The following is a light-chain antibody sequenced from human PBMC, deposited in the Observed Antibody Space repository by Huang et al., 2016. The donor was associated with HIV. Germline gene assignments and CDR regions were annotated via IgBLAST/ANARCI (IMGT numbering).Light chain of an antibody. Sequence: EIVLTQSPATLSLSPGERATLSCRASQSVSSYLAWYQQKPGQAPRLLIYDASNRATGIPARFSGSGSGTDFTLTISSLEPEDFAVYYCQQRSNWLTFGQGTKVEIE. CDR1: QSVSSY. J-gene: IGKJ1*01. V-gene: IGKV3-11*01. CDR3: QQRSNWLT. CDR2: DAS.